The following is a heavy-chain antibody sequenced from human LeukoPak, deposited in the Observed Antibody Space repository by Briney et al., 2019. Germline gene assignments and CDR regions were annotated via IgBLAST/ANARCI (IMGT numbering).Heavy chain of an antibody. J-gene: IGHJ4*02. CDR1: GYTFTGYY. D-gene: IGHD2-21*02. V-gene: IGHV1-46*01. CDR3: ARDRVVVTANPSYYFDY. Sequence: ASVKVCCKASGYTFTGYYMHWVRQAPGQGLEWMGIINPSGGSTSYAQKFQGRVTMTRDTSTSTVYMELSSLRSEDTAVYYCARDRVVVTANPSYYFDYWGQGTLVTVSS. CDR2: INPSGGST.